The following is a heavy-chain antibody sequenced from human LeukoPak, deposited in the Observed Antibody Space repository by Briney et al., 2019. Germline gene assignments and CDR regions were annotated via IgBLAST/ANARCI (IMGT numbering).Heavy chain of an antibody. CDR1: GFTFSDYY. Sequence: PGGSLRLSCAASGFTFSDYYMSWIRQAPGKGLEWVSYISSSGSTIYYADSVKGRFTISRDNAKKSLYLQMNSLRADDTAVYYCASGDLITGTPLSYWGQGTLVTVSS. CDR2: ISSSGSTI. CDR3: ASGDLITGTPLSY. D-gene: IGHD1-1*01. V-gene: IGHV3-11*01. J-gene: IGHJ4*02.